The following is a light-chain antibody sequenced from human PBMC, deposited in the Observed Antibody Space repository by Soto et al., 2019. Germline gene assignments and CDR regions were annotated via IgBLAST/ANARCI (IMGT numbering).Light chain of an antibody. Sequence: QAVVTQPPSASGTPGQRVTISCSGSSSNSGTKTVNWYQQLPGTAPKLLIYSNNQRPSGVPDRFSVSKSGTSASLAISGLQSEDEADYYCAAWDDSLNGYVFGTGTKVTVL. CDR1: SSNSGTKT. CDR2: SNN. CDR3: AAWDDSLNGYV. J-gene: IGLJ1*01. V-gene: IGLV1-44*01.